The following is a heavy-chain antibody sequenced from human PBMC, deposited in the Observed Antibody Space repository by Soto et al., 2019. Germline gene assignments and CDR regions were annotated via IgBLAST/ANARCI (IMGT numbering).Heavy chain of an antibody. D-gene: IGHD5-12*01. CDR3: ARGGRASGYDFYYYGMDV. Sequence: GGSLRLSCAASGFTFNTYSMNWVRQAPGKGLEWVSSISSSGTYTYYSDSLKGRITISRDNANNSLYLQMNSLTAEDTAIYFCARGGRASGYDFYYYGMDVWGQGTKVTVSS. CDR2: ISSSGTYT. CDR1: GFTFNTYS. J-gene: IGHJ6*02. V-gene: IGHV3-21*01.